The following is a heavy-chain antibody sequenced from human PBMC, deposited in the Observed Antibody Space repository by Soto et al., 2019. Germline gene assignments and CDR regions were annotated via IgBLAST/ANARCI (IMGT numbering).Heavy chain of an antibody. Sequence: QLQLQESGPGLVKPSETLSLTCTVSGGSISSSSYYWGWIRQPPGKGLEWIGSIYYSGSTYYNPSLKSRVTISVDTSKNQFSLKLSSVTAADTAVYYCVGGAGSGSYYKGWEYYYGMDVWGQGTTVTVSS. CDR1: GGSISSSSYY. J-gene: IGHJ6*02. CDR2: IYYSGST. V-gene: IGHV4-39*01. CDR3: VGGAGSGSYYKGWEYYYGMDV. D-gene: IGHD3-10*01.